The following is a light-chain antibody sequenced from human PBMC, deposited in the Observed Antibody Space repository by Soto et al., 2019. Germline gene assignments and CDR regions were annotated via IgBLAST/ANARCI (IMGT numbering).Light chain of an antibody. CDR3: QQYAASPLT. CDR2: TAS. V-gene: IGKV3-20*01. J-gene: IGKJ4*01. CDR1: QSVGRNY. Sequence: ENVLTQSPGTLSLSPGERATLSCRASQSVGRNYIAWFQQKPGQAPRLLMHTASVRATGIPDRFSGSGSGTDFTLTISRLEPEDFAVFYCQQYAASPLTFGEGTKVEI.